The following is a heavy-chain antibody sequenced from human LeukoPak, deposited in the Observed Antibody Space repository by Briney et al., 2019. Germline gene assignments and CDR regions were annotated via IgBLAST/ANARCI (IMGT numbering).Heavy chain of an antibody. V-gene: IGHV4-59*08. CDR3: ARVSAGYSSSWYGGFDY. D-gene: IGHD6-13*01. CDR1: DDSITNYD. CDR2: VHYSGTA. Sequence: SETLSLTCTVSDDSITNYDWSWVRQPPGKGLEFLGHVHYSGTANYNPSLKSRVTISVDTSKNQFSLKLSSVTAADTAVYYCARVSAGYSSSWYGGFDYWGQGTLVTVSS. J-gene: IGHJ4*02.